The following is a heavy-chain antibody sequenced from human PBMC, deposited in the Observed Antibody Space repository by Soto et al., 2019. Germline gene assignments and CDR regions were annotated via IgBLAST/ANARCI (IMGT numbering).Heavy chain of an antibody. CDR1: GGSISSSNW. J-gene: IGHJ6*02. Sequence: PSETLSLTCPVSGGSISSSNWWSWVRQPPGKGLEWIGEIYHSGSTNYNPFLKSRVTISVDKSKNQFSLKLSSVTAADTAVYYCARVFGEGHMDVWGQGTTVTVS. CDR2: IYHSGST. D-gene: IGHD3-10*02. V-gene: IGHV4-4*02. CDR3: ARVFGEGHMDV.